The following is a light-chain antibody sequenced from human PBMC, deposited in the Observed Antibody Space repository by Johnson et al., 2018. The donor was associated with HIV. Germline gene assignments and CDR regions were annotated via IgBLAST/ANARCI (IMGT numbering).Light chain of an antibody. CDR3: GTWDSSLSAVYV. CDR1: SSNIGNNY. J-gene: IGLJ1*01. V-gene: IGLV1-51*01. CDR2: DNN. Sequence: QPVLTQPPSVSAAPGQKVTISCSGSSSNIGNNYVSWYQQLPGTAPKLLIYDNNKRPSGIPDRLSGSKSGTSATLGITGLQTGDEADYYCGTWDSSLSAVYVFGTGTKVTVL.